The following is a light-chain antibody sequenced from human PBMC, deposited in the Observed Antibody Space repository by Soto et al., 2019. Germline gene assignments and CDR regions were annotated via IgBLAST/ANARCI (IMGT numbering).Light chain of an antibody. CDR1: RSVSSN. Sequence: EIVMTQSPGTLSVSPGESATLSCRASRSVSSNLAWYQQKPGQAPRLLIYDTSTRATGVPARFSGSGSGTEFTLTISSLQSEDFAVYYCQQYNNWPLTFGQGTKLEIK. V-gene: IGKV3-15*01. CDR2: DTS. CDR3: QQYNNWPLT. J-gene: IGKJ2*01.